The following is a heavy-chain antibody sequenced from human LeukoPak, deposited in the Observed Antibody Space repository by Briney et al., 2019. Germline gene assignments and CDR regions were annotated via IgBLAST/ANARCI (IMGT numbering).Heavy chain of an antibody. CDR2: IYYSGST. CDR3: AREDTYYDFYGD. J-gene: IGHJ4*02. Sequence: SETLSLTCTVSGGSISSYYWSWIRQPPGKGLEWIGYIYYSGSTNYSPSLKSRVTISVDTSKNQFSLKLSSVTAADTAVYYCAREDTYYDFYGDWGQGTLVTVSS. V-gene: IGHV4-59*12. D-gene: IGHD3-3*01. CDR1: GGSISSYY.